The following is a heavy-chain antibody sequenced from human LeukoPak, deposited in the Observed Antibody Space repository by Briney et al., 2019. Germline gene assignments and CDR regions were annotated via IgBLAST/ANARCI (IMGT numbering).Heavy chain of an antibody. J-gene: IGHJ4*02. CDR2: IKSNTDGGVT. V-gene: IGHV3-15*01. CDR1: GFTFRNAW. D-gene: IGHD3-9*01. Sequence: GGSLRLSCAASGFTFRNAWMSWLRQAPGKGLECVGCIKSNTDGGVTHYAATVKGRLTISRDDSKNTLYLQMNSLTTEDTAVYYCTTTYYDILTGYRDYWGQGTLVTVSS. CDR3: TTTYYDILTGYRDY.